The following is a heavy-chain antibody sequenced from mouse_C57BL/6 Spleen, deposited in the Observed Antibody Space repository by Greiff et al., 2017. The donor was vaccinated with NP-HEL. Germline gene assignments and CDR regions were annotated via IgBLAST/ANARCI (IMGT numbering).Heavy chain of an antibody. CDR3: ARGDLGYAMDY. J-gene: IGHJ4*01. CDR1: GYSFTSGYY. CDR2: ISYDGSN. V-gene: IGHV3-6*01. Sequence: EVQLQQSGPGLVKPSPSLSLTCSVTGYSFTSGYYWNWIRQFPGNKLELMGYISYDGSNNSNPSLKNRISITRDTSKNPFFLKLNPVTTEDTATYYCARGDLGYAMDYWGQGTSVTVSS.